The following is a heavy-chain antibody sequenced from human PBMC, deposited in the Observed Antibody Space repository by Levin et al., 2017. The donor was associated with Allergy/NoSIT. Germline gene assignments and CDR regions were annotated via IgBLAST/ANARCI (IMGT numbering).Heavy chain of an antibody. J-gene: IGHJ3*02. CDR3: ARGRLQGFRDAFDI. V-gene: IGHV3-30*04. CDR1: GFTFSSYA. D-gene: IGHD3-10*01. Sequence: GESLKISCAASGFTFSSYAMHWVRQAPGKGLEWVAVISYDGSNKYYADSVKGRFTISRDNSKNTLYLQMNSLRAEDTAVYYCARGRLQGFRDAFDIWGQGTMVTVSS. CDR2: ISYDGSNK.